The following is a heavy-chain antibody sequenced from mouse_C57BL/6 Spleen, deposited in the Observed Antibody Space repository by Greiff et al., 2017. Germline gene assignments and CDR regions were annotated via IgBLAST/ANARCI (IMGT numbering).Heavy chain of an antibody. J-gene: IGHJ2*01. CDR2: ISSGGSYT. CDR3: ARHEERLPYYFDY. D-gene: IGHD2-4*01. V-gene: IGHV5-6*02. Sequence: DVMLVESGGDLVKPGGSLKLSCAASGFTFSSYGMSWVRQTPDKRLEWVATISSGGSYTYYPDSVKGRFTISRDNAKNTLYLQMSSLKSEDTAMYYCARHEERLPYYFDYWGQGTTLTVSS. CDR1: GFTFSSYG.